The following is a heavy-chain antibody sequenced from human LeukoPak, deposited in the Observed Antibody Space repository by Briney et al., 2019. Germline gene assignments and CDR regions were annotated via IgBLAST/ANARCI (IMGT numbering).Heavy chain of an antibody. V-gene: IGHV1-2*02. CDR2: INPDSGAT. D-gene: IGHD6-6*01. Sequence: APVKVSCKTSGYAFTGYYIHWVRQAPGQGLEWMGWINPDSGATNYAQIFQGRVTMTRDTSINTAYMELNRLRSDDTAVYYCARVASAVYSDYWGQGTLVTVSS. CDR1: GYAFTGYY. CDR3: ARVASAVYSDY. J-gene: IGHJ4*02.